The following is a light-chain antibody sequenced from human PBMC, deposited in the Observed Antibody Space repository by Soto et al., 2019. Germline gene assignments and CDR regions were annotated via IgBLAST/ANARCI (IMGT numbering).Light chain of an antibody. J-gene: IGKJ1*01. CDR2: EDS. Sequence: DIVLTQSAAITFLFTGQITILTCQTNQSVSCYFARYQQKPVHVTRHLIYEDSIKAAATPAMISGSGSGTDFTLTISSLEPEDFAVYDWQQRSNWPLTFGKGTKVDIK. V-gene: IGKV3-11*01. CDR3: QQRSNWPLT. CDR1: QSVSCY.